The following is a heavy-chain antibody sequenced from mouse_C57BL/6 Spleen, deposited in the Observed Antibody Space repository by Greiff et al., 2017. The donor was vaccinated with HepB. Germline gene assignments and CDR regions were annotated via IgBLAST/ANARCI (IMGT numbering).Heavy chain of an antibody. J-gene: IGHJ2*01. CDR1: GYAFTNYL. V-gene: IGHV1-54*01. CDR3: ARDSYYGRSDYFDY. CDR2: INPGSGGT. D-gene: IGHD1-1*01. Sequence: QVQLQQPGAELVRPGTSVKVSCKASGYAFTNYLIEWVKQRPGQGLEWIGVINPGSGGTNYNEKFKGKATLTADKSSSTAYMQLSSLTSEDSAVYFCARDSYYGRSDYFDYWGQGTTLTVSS.